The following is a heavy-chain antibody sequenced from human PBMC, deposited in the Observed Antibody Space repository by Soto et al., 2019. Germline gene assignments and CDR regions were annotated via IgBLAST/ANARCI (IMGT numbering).Heavy chain of an antibody. V-gene: IGHV1-8*01. D-gene: IGHD3-3*01. CDR3: ARSPIWSGYLVPNNWFDP. Sequence: GASVKVSCKASGYTFTSYDINWVRQATGQGLEWMGWMNPNSGNTGYAQKFQGRVTMTRNTSISTAYMELSSLRSEDTAVYYCARSPIWSGYLVPNNWFDPWGQGTLVTV. CDR1: GYTFTSYD. J-gene: IGHJ5*02. CDR2: MNPNSGNT.